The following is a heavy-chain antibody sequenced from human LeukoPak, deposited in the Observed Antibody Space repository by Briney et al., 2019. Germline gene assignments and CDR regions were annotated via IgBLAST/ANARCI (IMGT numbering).Heavy chain of an antibody. CDR1: GGSFSGYY. D-gene: IGHD6-6*01. J-gene: IGHJ6*02. CDR3: ARDRVAARRLDRTAYYYYGMAV. Sequence: SETLSLTCPVYGGSFSGYYWSCIRHPPGKVLEWIGEINHSGSPNYNQSIKRRVTISVDTSKHQFSLKLSSVTAADTAVYYCARDRVAARRLDRTAYYYYGMAVWSQGRTVTV. V-gene: IGHV4-34*01. CDR2: INHSGSP.